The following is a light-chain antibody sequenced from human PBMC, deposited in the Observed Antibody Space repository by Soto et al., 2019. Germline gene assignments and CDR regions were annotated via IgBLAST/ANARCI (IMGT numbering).Light chain of an antibody. CDR1: QSISYW. J-gene: IGKJ5*01. CDR2: DAS. Sequence: DIQMTQSPSTLSTSVGDRVTINCRASQSISYWLAWYQQKPGKPPKLLIYDASSLESGVPSRFSGSGSGTEFTLTISSLQPEDFAVYYCQQYGSSPPITFGQGTRLEI. V-gene: IGKV1-5*01. CDR3: QQYGSSPPIT.